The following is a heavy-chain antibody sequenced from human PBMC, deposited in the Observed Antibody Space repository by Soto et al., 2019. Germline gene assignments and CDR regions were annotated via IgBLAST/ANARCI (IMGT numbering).Heavy chain of an antibody. J-gene: IGHJ4*02. CDR1: GFTFSSYS. D-gene: IGHD4-17*01. Sequence: EVPLVESGGGLVKPGGSLRLSCAASGFTFSSYSMHWVRQAPGKGLEWVSSISSRSRSIYYADSQKGRFTISRDNTKNSLYLQMNNLRAEDTAVYYCARDRGDYEGLVPYSFGHWGQGTLVTVSS. V-gene: IGHV3-21*01. CDR2: ISSRSRSI. CDR3: ARDRGDYEGLVPYSFGH.